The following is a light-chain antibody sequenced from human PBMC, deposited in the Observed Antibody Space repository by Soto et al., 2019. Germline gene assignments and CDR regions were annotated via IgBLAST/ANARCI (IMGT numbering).Light chain of an antibody. CDR3: QQYGSSGT. V-gene: IGKV1-5*03. Sequence: DLQMTQSPSTLSASVGYTVTVTCRASQSLVGWLAWYQQKPGKAPKLLIYKTSNLESGVPSRFSGSGSGTEFTLTISSQQPDDFAVYYCQQYGSSGTFGQGTKWIS. J-gene: IGKJ1*01. CDR2: KTS. CDR1: QSLVGW.